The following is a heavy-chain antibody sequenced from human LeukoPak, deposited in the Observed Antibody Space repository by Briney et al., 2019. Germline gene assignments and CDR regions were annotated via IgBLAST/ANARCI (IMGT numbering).Heavy chain of an antibody. J-gene: IGHJ6*03. CDR2: IIPIFGTA. Sequence: GASVKVSCKASGGTFSSYAISWVRQAPGQGLEWTGRIIPIFGTANYAQKFQGRVTITTDESTSTAYMELSSLRSEDTALYYCASASSGRLLVYYMDVWGKGTTVTVSS. CDR1: GGTFSSYA. CDR3: ASASSGRLLVYYMDV. D-gene: IGHD6-19*01. V-gene: IGHV1-69*05.